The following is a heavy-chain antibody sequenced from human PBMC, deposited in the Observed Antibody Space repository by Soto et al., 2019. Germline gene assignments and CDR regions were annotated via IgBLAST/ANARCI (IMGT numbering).Heavy chain of an antibody. CDR3: AREGQAPYYYYGMDV. CDR2: INDYNGNT. V-gene: IGHV1-18*01. J-gene: IGHJ6*02. Sequence: QVQVVQSGDEVKKPGASVKVSCKASGYTFTNYGFSWVRQAPGQGLEWMGWINDYNGNTKYAEKFQGRVTMTTDTSTSTAHMELSSLRSDYTAVYYCAREGQAPYYYYGMDVWGQGTAVTVSS. CDR1: GYTFTNYG.